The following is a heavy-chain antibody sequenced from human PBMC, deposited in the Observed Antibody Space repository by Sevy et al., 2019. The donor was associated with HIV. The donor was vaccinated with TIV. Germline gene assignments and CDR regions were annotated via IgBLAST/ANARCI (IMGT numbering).Heavy chain of an antibody. J-gene: IGHJ4*02. CDR2: FSFGCGKI. V-gene: IGHV3-23*01. D-gene: IGHD3-10*02. CDR3: AGEGCSKPHDY. Sequence: GGSLRLSCAASGFTFSSYAMSWVRQAPGKGLEWVSTFSFGCGKINYADSVKGRFTISRDNSKNTLYLQMHSLRAEDTAVYYFAGEGCSKPHDYWGQGTLVTVSS. CDR1: GFTFSSYA.